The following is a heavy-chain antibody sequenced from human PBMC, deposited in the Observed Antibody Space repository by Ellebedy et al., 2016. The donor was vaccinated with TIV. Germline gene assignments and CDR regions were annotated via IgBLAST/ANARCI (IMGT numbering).Heavy chain of an antibody. D-gene: IGHD4-17*01. J-gene: IGHJ4*02. CDR2: INSDGSGT. CDR1: GFTFSDYY. V-gene: IGHV3-74*01. Sequence: ETLSLTCAASGFTFSDYYMSWIRQAPGRGLVWVSRINSDGSGTSYADSVKGRFTISRDNAKNSLYLQMNSLRAEDTAVYYCASAPYGFFDYWGQGTLVTVSS. CDR3: ASAPYGFFDY.